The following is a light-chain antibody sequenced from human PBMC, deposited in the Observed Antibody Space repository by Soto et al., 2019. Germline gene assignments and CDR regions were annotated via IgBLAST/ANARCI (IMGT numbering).Light chain of an antibody. Sequence: QSALTQPASVSGSPGQSITISCTGTSSDVGGYNYVSWYQQYPGKAPKLMIYDVSNRPSGVSNRFSGSKSGNTASLTISGLQGEDEADYYCSSHTSSTPYVFVTGTKLTVL. J-gene: IGLJ1*01. CDR3: SSHTSSTPYV. V-gene: IGLV2-14*01. CDR2: DVS. CDR1: SSDVGGYNY.